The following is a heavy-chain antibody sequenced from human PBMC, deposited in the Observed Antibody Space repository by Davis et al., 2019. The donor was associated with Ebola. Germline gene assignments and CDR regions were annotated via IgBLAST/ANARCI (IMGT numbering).Heavy chain of an antibody. D-gene: IGHD2-2*01. Sequence: PGGSLRLSCAASGFTFSSYDMHWVRQATGKGLEWVSAIGTAGDPYYPGSVKGRFTISRDNSKNTLYLQMNSLRAEDTAVYYCARDRPPYCSSTSCWGQGTLVTVSS. CDR1: GFTFSSYD. CDR3: ARDRPPYCSSTSC. V-gene: IGHV3-13*05. J-gene: IGHJ4*02. CDR2: IGTAGDP.